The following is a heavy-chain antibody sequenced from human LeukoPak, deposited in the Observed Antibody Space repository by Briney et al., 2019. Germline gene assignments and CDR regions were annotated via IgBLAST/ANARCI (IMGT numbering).Heavy chain of an antibody. CDR2: ISYDGSNK. CDR1: GFTFSSYA. Sequence: GGSLRLSCAASGFTFSSYAMHRVRQAPGKGLEWVAVISYDGSNKYYADSVKGRFTISRDNSKNTLYLQMNSLRAEDTAVYYCARDTITMVRGVISHVDYWGQGTLVTVSS. V-gene: IGHV3-30*04. J-gene: IGHJ4*02. CDR3: ARDTITMVRGVISHVDY. D-gene: IGHD3-10*01.